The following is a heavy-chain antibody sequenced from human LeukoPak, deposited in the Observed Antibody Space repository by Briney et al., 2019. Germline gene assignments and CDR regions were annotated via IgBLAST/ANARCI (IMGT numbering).Heavy chain of an antibody. J-gene: IGHJ3*02. V-gene: IGHV3-21*01. CDR3: ATFGSSGFAFDI. CDR1: GFTFSSYS. Sequence: GGSLRLSCAASGFTFSSYSMNWVRQAPGKGLEWVSSISSSSSYIYCADSVEGRFTISRDNAKNSLYLQMNSLRAEDTAVYYCATFGSSGFAFDIWGQGTMVTVSS. CDR2: ISSSSSYI. D-gene: IGHD3-22*01.